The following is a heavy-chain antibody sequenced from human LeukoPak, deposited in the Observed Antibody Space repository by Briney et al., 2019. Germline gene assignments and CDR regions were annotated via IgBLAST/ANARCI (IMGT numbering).Heavy chain of an antibody. CDR1: GYTFTDYY. CDR3: ARDLKVGGAAAGMGY. Sequence: ASVKVSCKASGYTFTDYYMHWVRHAPGQGLEWMGWINPNSGGTNYAQKFQGRVTMTRDTSISTAYMELSRLRSDDTAVYYCARDLKVGGAAAGMGYWGQGTLVTVSS. D-gene: IGHD6-13*01. V-gene: IGHV1-2*02. J-gene: IGHJ4*02. CDR2: INPNSGGT.